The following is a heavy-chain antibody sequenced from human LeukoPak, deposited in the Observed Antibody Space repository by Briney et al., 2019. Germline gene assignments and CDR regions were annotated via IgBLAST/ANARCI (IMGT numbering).Heavy chain of an antibody. CDR1: GYTFTSYD. CDR3: ARGPPSASYGSGTFDY. V-gene: IGHV1-8*03. J-gene: IGHJ4*02. Sequence: ASVKVSCKASGYTFTSYDINWVRQATGQGLEWMGWMNPNSGNTGYAQKFQGRVTITRNTSISTAYMELSSLRSEDTAVYYCARGPPSASYGSGTFDYWGQGTLVTVSS. D-gene: IGHD3-10*01. CDR2: MNPNSGNT.